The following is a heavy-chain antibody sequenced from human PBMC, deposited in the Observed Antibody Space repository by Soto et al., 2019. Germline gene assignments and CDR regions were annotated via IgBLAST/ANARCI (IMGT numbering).Heavy chain of an antibody. CDR1: GFTFSSYW. J-gene: IGHJ4*01. V-gene: IGHV3-7*01. Sequence: GGSLRLSXAASGFTFSSYWMNWVRQAPGKGLEWVASIKQDGSEKYYVDSMKGRFTISRDNAKNSLYLQMNSLRAEDTAMYYCSRRDYSDYWGQGILVTV. CDR2: IKQDGSEK. CDR3: SRRDYSDY.